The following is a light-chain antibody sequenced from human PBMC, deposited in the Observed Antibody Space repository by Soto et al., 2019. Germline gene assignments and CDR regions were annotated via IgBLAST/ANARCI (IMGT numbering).Light chain of an antibody. Sequence: VTKEPPATQAVCPGERVTLSCRASQSVSSNLAWFQQKPGQRTSPLIYGASTRPTGIPARFSGSGSETDFTLTVSSLRSEDSAVYYCQQYNYWPLTFGQGTRRE. J-gene: IGKJ5*01. V-gene: IGKV3-15*01. CDR2: GAS. CDR3: QQYNYWPLT. CDR1: QSVSSN.